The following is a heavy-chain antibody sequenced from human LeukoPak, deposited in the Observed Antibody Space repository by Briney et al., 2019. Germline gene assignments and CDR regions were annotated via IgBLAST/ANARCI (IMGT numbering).Heavy chain of an antibody. CDR1: GFTFSDYY. Sequence: GGSLRLSCAASGFTFSDYYMSWIRQAPGKGLEWVSYISSSGSTIYYADSVKGRFTISRDNAKNCLYLQMNSLRAEDPALYYCAKASEPGIAAADYWGQGTLVTVSS. J-gene: IGHJ4*02. D-gene: IGHD6-25*01. CDR2: ISSSGSTI. V-gene: IGHV3-11*01. CDR3: AKASEPGIAAADY.